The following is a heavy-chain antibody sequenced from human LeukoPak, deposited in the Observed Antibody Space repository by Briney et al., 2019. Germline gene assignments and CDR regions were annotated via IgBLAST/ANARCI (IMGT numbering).Heavy chain of an antibody. CDR3: ARDRTYYCSSTSCYPDY. CDR1: GFTFSSYS. V-gene: IGHV3-21*01. CDR2: ISSSSSYI. Sequence: GGSLRLSCAASGFTFSSYSMNWVRQAPGEGLEWVSSISSSSSYIYYADSVKGRFTISRDNAKNSLYLQMNSLRAEDTAVYYCARDRTYYCSSTSCYPDYWGQGTLVTVSS. D-gene: IGHD2-2*01. J-gene: IGHJ4*02.